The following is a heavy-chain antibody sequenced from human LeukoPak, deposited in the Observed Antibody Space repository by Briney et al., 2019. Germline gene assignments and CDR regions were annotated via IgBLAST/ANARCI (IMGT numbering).Heavy chain of an antibody. V-gene: IGHV3-21*01. CDR3: AREVGGYYYDSSGYS. CDR1: GFTFSSYS. CDR2: ISSSSSYI. Sequence: GGSLRLSCAASGFTFSSYSMNWVRQAPGKGLEWVSSISSSSSYIYYADSVKGRFTISRDNAKNSLYLQMNSLRAEDTAVYYCAREVGGYYYDSSGYSWGQGTLVTVSS. J-gene: IGHJ5*02. D-gene: IGHD3-22*01.